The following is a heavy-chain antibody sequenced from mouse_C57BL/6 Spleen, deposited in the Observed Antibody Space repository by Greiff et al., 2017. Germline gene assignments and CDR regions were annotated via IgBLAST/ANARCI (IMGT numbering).Heavy chain of an antibody. CDR3: ARAYYYGSSSLAY. Sequence: VQLLQPGAEFVKPGASVKMSCKASGYTFTSYWITWVKQKPGQGLEWIGDIYPGSGSTNYNEKFKSKTTLTVDTSSSTAYMQLSRLTAEDSAVYYCARAYYYGSSSLAYWGQGALVTVSA. J-gene: IGHJ3*01. V-gene: IGHV1-55*01. CDR1: GYTFTSYW. CDR2: IYPGSGST. D-gene: IGHD1-1*01.